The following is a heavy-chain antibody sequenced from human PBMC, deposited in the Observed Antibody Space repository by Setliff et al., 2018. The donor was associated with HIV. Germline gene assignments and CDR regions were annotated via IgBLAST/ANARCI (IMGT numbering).Heavy chain of an antibody. J-gene: IGHJ3*02. CDR3: AREPRGSSSWHRNDAFDI. CDR1: GGTFSSYA. Sequence: SVKVSCKASGGTFSSYAISWVRQAPGQGLEWMGGIIPILGIANYAQKFQGRDTITADKSTSTAYMELSSLRSEDTAVYYCAREPRGSSSWHRNDAFDIWGQGTMVTVSS. D-gene: IGHD6-13*01. CDR2: IIPILGIA. V-gene: IGHV1-69*10.